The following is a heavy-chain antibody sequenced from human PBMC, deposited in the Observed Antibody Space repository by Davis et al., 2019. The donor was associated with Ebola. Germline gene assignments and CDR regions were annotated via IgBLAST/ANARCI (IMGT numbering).Heavy chain of an antibody. V-gene: IGHV3-23*01. CDR3: AKDNRNIWSEV. D-gene: IGHD2/OR15-2a*01. J-gene: IGHJ3*01. CDR2: GTGADT. Sequence: GGSLRLSCSASGFIFSTYVMSCVRQAPGKGLEWVSTYGTGADTYYADSVKGRFTISRDNSKNTLYLQMNGLRVEDTAIYYCAKDNRNIWSEVWGQGTMVTVSS. CDR1: GFIFSTYV.